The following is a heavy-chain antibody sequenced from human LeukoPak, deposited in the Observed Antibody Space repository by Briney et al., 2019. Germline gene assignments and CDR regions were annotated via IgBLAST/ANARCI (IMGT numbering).Heavy chain of an antibody. CDR3: ARDNIVVVTAIHHDAFDI. CDR1: GGSFSGYY. CDR2: INHSGST. D-gene: IGHD2-21*02. V-gene: IGHV4-34*01. J-gene: IGHJ3*02. Sequence: SETLSLTCAVYGGSFSGYYWSWIRQPPGKGLEWIGEINHSGSTNYNPSLKSRVTISVGTSKNQFSLKLSSVTAADTAVYYCARDNIVVVTAIHHDAFDIWGQGTMVTVSS.